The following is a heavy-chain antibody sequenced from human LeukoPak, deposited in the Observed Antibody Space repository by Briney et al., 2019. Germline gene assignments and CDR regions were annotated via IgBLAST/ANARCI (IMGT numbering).Heavy chain of an antibody. Sequence: GGSLRLSCAASGFTFRSYGMHWVRQAPGKGLEWVAYIQNDGSNEQYADSVKGRFSISRDSSKNTLYLQMNSLRAEDTAVYYCARELGDWGQGTLVTVSS. V-gene: IGHV3-30*12. J-gene: IGHJ4*02. CDR3: ARELGD. CDR1: GFTFRSYG. CDR2: IQNDGSNE.